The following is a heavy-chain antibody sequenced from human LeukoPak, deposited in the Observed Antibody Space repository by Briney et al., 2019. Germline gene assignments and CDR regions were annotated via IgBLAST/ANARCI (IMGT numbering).Heavy chain of an antibody. D-gene: IGHD6-13*01. Sequence: SGGSLRLSCAASGFTFSSYWMSGVRQAPGKGLEWVANIKQDGSGKYYVDSVKGRFTIARDNAKNSLYLQMNSLRAEDTAVYYCARRGGSSSWELYYYYMDVWGKGTTVTVSS. J-gene: IGHJ6*03. CDR1: GFTFSSYW. CDR2: IKQDGSGK. CDR3: ARRGGSSSWELYYYYMDV. V-gene: IGHV3-7*01.